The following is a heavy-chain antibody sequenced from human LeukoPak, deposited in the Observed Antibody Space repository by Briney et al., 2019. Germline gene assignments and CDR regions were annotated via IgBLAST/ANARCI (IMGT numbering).Heavy chain of an antibody. J-gene: IGHJ3*02. CDR2: IGSVGHST. Sequence: GGSLRLSCAASGFRFSDAAMTWVRQAPGKGLEWVSLIGSVGHSTYYGVSVKGRFTISRDNSKNTLSLQMTSLRVEDTAMYYCAKDIELSILGLGTMVTVSS. D-gene: IGHD3-16*02. V-gene: IGHV3-23*01. CDR1: GFRFSDAA. CDR3: AKDIELSI.